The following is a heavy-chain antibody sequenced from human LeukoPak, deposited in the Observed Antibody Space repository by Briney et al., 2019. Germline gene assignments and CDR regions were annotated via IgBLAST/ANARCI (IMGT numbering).Heavy chain of an antibody. J-gene: IGHJ3*02. CDR2: ISAYNGNT. CDR1: GYTFTSYG. V-gene: IGHV1-18*01. D-gene: IGHD4-17*01. CDR3: ARSSGLYGDYDDDAFDI. Sequence: ASVKVSCKASGYTFTSYGISWVRQAPGQGLEWMGWISAYNGNTNYAQKLQGRVTMTTDTSTSTAYVELRSLRSDDTAVYYCARSSGLYGDYDDDAFDIWGQGTMVTVSS.